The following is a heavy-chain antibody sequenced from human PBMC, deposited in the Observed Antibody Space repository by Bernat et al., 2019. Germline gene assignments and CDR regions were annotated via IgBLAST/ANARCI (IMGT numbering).Heavy chain of an antibody. CDR3: AKERTSSGYFDY. CDR2: ISGSGAKT. Sequence: EVQLLESGGGLVQPGGSLRLSCAASGFTFATYAMSWVRQAPGKGLEWVSAISGSGAKTHYSDYVKGRFTISRDNSKSTLYLQMNSLRAEDTAVYYCAKERTSSGYFDYWGQGTLVTVSS. CDR1: GFTFATYA. D-gene: IGHD2-2*01. J-gene: IGHJ4*02. V-gene: IGHV3-23*01.